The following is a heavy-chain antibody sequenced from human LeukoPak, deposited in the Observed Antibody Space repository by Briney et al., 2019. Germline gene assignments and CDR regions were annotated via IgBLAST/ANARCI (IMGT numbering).Heavy chain of an antibody. J-gene: IGHJ4*02. CDR3: ARGHCSGGSCPFDY. D-gene: IGHD2-15*01. CDR2: IYYSGST. Sequence: PPETLSLTRTVSSDSISSYYWNWIRQPPGKGLEWIGYIYYSGSTNCNPSLKSRVTISVDTSKNQFSLKLSSLTAADTAVYYCARGHCSGGSCPFDYWGQGTLVTVSS. CDR1: SDSISSYY. V-gene: IGHV4-59*01.